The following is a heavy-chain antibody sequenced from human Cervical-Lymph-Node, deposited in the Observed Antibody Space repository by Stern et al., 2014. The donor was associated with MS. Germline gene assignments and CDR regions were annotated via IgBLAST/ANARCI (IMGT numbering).Heavy chain of an antibody. CDR1: GYTFTGYY. J-gene: IGHJ4*02. D-gene: IGHD5-12*01. CDR3: ARGTVATISGY. CDR2: INPNIGGT. V-gene: IGHV1-2*02. Sequence: QVQLVQSGAEVKKPWASVKVSCKASGYTFTGYYMHWVRQAPGQGLEWMGWINPNIGGTNYAQKFQGRVTMTRDTSISTAYMELSSLRPDDTAVYYCARGTVATISGYWDQGTLVTVPS.